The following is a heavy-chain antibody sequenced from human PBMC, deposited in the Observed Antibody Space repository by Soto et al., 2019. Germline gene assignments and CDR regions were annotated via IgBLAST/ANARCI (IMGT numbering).Heavy chain of an antibody. CDR3: GRVAPSICGGGNCYRLDSYFDS. J-gene: IGHJ4*03. Sequence: QVQLVQSGAEVKKPGSSLKVSCKTSGVTVSTSGISWVRQGPGHGLEWMGGIIPLFGTPKYARKVQGRVSITADDSATTTFLVLSGLSSDATAIYYCGRVAPSICGGGNCYRLDSYFDSWGQGSQVVVSS. CDR1: GVTVSTSG. CDR2: IIPLFGTP. D-gene: IGHD2-21*01. V-gene: IGHV1-69*01.